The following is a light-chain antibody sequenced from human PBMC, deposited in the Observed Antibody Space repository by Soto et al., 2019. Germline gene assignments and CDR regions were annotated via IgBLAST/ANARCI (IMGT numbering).Light chain of an antibody. J-gene: IGKJ2*02. Sequence: DIQMTQSPSTLSASVGDRVTITCRASQSISSWLAWYQQKPGKAPKLLIYDASSLESGVPSRFSGSGSGTEFTLTIGSLQPDDFANYYCQQYNSHPSTFGQGTNLEI. CDR3: QQYNSHPST. V-gene: IGKV1-5*01. CDR2: DAS. CDR1: QSISSW.